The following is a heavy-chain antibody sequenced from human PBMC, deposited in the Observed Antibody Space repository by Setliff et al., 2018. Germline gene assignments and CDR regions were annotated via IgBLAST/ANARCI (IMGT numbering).Heavy chain of an antibody. D-gene: IGHD2-15*01. Sequence: SETLSFTCTVSGGSISSYYWSWIRQPAGKGLEWIGRIYTSGSTNYNPSLKSRVTMSVDTSKNQPSLKLSSVTAADTAVYYCARGQRYCSGGSCYYYMDVWGKGTTVTVSS. V-gene: IGHV4-4*07. CDR3: ARGQRYCSGGSCYYYMDV. CDR2: IYTSGST. J-gene: IGHJ6*03. CDR1: GGSISSYY.